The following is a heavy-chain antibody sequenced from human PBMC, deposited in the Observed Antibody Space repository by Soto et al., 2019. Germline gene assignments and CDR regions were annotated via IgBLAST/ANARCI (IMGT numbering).Heavy chain of an antibody. CDR3: ARADCTNGVCYSEGGYYYYGMDG. CDR2: IIPIFGTA. Sequence: QVQLVQSGAEVKKPGSSVKVSCKASGGTFSSYAISWVRQAPGQGLEWMGGIIPIFGTANYAQKFQGRVTHTAGESASTAYMQLSSLRSEYTAVNYCARADCTNGVCYSEGGYYYYGMDGWGQGTTVTVSS. CDR1: GGTFSSYA. D-gene: IGHD2-8*01. V-gene: IGHV1-69*01. J-gene: IGHJ6*02.